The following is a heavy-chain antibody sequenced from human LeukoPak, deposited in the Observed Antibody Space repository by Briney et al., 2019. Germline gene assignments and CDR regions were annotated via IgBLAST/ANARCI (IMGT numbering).Heavy chain of an antibody. Sequence: GASVKVSCKASGGTFTSYSISWVRQAPGQGLEWMGVIIPMFGTTTYAQRFQGRVTITADKSTSTAYMELSSLRSEDTAVYYCARERGTLAVAGDAFDIWGQGTMVTVSS. CDR2: IIPMFGTT. CDR3: ARERGTLAVAGDAFDI. J-gene: IGHJ3*02. V-gene: IGHV1-69*06. CDR1: GGTFTSYS. D-gene: IGHD6-19*01.